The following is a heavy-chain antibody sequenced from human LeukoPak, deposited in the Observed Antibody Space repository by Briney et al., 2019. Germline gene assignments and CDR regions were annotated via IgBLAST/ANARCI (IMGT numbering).Heavy chain of an antibody. V-gene: IGHV5-10-1*04. CDR3: ARHLAYCGGDCYPGDYFDY. CDR1: GYSFTSYW. J-gene: IGHJ4*02. D-gene: IGHD2-21*02. CDR2: IDPSESYT. Sequence: GESLRISCKASGYSFTSYWISWVRQMPGKGLEWMGTIDPSESYTKYSPSFQGQVTISADKSISTAYLQWSSLKASDTAMYYCARHLAYCGGDCYPGDYFDYWGQGTLVTVSS.